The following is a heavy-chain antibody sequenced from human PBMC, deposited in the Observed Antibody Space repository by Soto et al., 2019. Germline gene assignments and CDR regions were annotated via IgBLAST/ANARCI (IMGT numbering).Heavy chain of an antibody. CDR3: AGAHYDYVWGSYRLPLMDV. D-gene: IGHD3-16*02. CDR1: GGSISSYY. V-gene: IGHV4-59*01. CDR2: IYYSGST. J-gene: IGHJ6*02. Sequence: SETLSLTCTVSGGSISSYYWSCIRQPPGKGLEWIVYIYYSGSTNYNPSLKSRVTISVDTSKNQFSLKLSSVTAADTAVYYCAGAHYDYVWGSYRLPLMDVGGQGTTVTVSS.